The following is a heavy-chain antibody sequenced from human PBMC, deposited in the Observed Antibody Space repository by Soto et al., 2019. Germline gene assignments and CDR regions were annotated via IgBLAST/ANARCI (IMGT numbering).Heavy chain of an antibody. J-gene: IGHJ4*02. CDR2: INPSGGST. D-gene: IGHD1-26*01. CDR3: AREGGSGSYYLPADY. V-gene: IGHV1-46*01. CDR1: GYTFTSYY. Sequence: ASVKVSCKASGYTFTSYYMHWVRQAPGQGLEWMGIINPSGGSTSYAQKFQGRVTMTRDTSTSTVYMELSSLRSEDTAVYYCAREGGSGSYYLPADYWGQGTLVTVSS.